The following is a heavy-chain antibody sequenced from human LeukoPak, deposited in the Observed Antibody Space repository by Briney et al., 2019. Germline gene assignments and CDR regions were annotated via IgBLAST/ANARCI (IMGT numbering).Heavy chain of an antibody. J-gene: IGHJ6*03. V-gene: IGHV1-69*13. CDR1: GGTFSSFA. D-gene: IGHD6-19*01. CDR3: TRGGKYISGWPRPDPYYYYMDV. Sequence: GASVKVSCKASGGTFSSFAITWVRQAPGQGLEWMGGIIPIFRTANYAQRFQGRVTISADESTSTAYMELSSLRSEDTAVYYCTRGGKYISGWPRPDPYYYYMDVWGKGTTVTVSS. CDR2: IIPIFRTA.